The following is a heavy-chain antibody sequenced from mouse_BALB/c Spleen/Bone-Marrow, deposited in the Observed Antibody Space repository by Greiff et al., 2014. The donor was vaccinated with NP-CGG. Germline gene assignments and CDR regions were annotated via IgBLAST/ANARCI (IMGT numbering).Heavy chain of an antibody. V-gene: IGHV5-6-5*01. CDR3: ARRGAYRYGQDWYFDV. CDR2: ISSGGIT. D-gene: IGHD2-14*01. Sequence: EVKLMESGGGLVKPGGSLKLSCAASGFTFSSYAMSWVRQTPEKRLEWVASISSGGITYYPDSMKGRFTISRDNAGNIPYLQMSSLRSEDTAMYYCARRGAYRYGQDWYFDVWGAGTTVTVSS. J-gene: IGHJ1*01. CDR1: GFTFSSYA.